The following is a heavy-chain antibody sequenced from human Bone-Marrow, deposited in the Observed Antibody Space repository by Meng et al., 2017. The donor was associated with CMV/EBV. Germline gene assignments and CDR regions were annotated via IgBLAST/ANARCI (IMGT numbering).Heavy chain of an antibody. J-gene: IGHJ4*02. D-gene: IGHD6-6*01. CDR3: ARRGGVSSSVDY. CDR1: CGCFSGSS. CDR2: INHSGST. V-gene: IGHV4-34*01. Sequence: CVVECGCFSGSSWSWIRQPPGKGLEWIGEINHSGSTNYNPSLKSRVTISVDTSKNQFSLKLSSVTAADTAVYYCARRGGVSSSVDYWGQGTLVTVSS.